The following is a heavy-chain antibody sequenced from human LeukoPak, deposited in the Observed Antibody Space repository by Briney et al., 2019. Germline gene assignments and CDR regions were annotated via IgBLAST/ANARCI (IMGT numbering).Heavy chain of an antibody. J-gene: IGHJ6*02. CDR2: IWYDGSNK. D-gene: IGHD6-6*01. CDR1: GFTFSNYG. CDR3: ARAYSSSPAAYCMPV. V-gene: IGHV3-33*01. Sequence: SGRSLRLSSAASGFTFSNYGMHWVRQAPGKGLEWVAVIWYDGSNKYYADSVEGRFTISRDNSKNTLYLPMNSLRAEDTAVYYCARAYSSSPAAYCMPVWGQGTTVTVSS.